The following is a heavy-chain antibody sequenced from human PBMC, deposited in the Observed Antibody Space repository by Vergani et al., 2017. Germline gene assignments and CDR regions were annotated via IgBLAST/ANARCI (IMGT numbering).Heavy chain of an antibody. V-gene: IGHV4-59*01. Sequence: QVQLQESGPGLVKPSETLYLTCTVSGGSISSYYWRWIRQPPGKGLEWIGYIYYSESTNYNPSLKSRVTISVDTAKNQFSLKLSSVAAADTAVYYCARGVVVAAPFNWFDPWGQGTLVTVSS. J-gene: IGHJ5*02. D-gene: IGHD2-15*01. CDR2: IYYSEST. CDR3: ARGVVVAAPFNWFDP. CDR1: GGSISSYY.